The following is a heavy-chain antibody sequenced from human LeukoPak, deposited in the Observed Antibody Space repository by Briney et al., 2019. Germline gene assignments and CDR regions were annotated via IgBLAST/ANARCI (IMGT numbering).Heavy chain of an antibody. Sequence: ASVKVSCKASGCTFTSYGISWVRQAPGQGLEWMGWISAYNGNTNYAQKLQGRVTMTTDTSTSTAYMELRSLRSDDTAVYYCARGSDYDFWSGYSLFDYWGQGTLVTVSS. D-gene: IGHD3-3*01. CDR1: GCTFTSYG. CDR3: ARGSDYDFWSGYSLFDY. V-gene: IGHV1-18*01. CDR2: ISAYNGNT. J-gene: IGHJ4*02.